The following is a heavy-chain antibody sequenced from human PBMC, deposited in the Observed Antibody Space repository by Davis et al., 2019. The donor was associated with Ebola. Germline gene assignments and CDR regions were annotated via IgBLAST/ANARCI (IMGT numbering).Heavy chain of an antibody. J-gene: IGHJ4*02. CDR3: ARGNGDYLRLDS. CDR1: GGSISNYY. V-gene: IGHV4-59*01. CDR2: VYYSGYA. D-gene: IGHD4-17*01. Sequence: SETLSLTCTVPGGSISNYYWTWIRQSPGKGLEWIGYVYYSGYANYNPSLKSRVTISLDTSMTRFSLRLNSVTAADTAVYYCARGNGDYLRLDSCGQGTLVTVSS.